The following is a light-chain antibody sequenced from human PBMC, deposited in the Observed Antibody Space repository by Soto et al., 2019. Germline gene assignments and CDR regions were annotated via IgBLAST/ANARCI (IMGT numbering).Light chain of an antibody. CDR3: QQYGGSPRT. J-gene: IGKJ1*01. CDR1: QSTSSNF. Sequence: EIVLTQSPGTLSLSPGEGATLSCRASQSTSSNFLAWYQQKRGQAPRLLIHGASNRATGIPDRFSGSGSGTDFTLTITRLEPEDFAVYYCQQYGGSPRTFGQGTKVDIK. V-gene: IGKV3-20*01. CDR2: GAS.